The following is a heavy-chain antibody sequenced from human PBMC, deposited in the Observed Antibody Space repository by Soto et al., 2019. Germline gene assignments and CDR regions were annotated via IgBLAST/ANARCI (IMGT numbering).Heavy chain of an antibody. CDR2: ISAYNGNT. D-gene: IGHD4-17*01. J-gene: IGHJ5*02. CDR3: ARGSEWGDYEEPLNWFDP. CDR1: GYSFTSYG. Sequence: ASVKVSCKASGYSFTSYGISWVRQAPGQGLEWMGWISAYNGNTNYAQKLQGRVTMTTDTSTSTAYMELRSLRSDDTAVYYCARGSEWGDYEEPLNWFDPWGQGTLVTVSS. V-gene: IGHV1-18*01.